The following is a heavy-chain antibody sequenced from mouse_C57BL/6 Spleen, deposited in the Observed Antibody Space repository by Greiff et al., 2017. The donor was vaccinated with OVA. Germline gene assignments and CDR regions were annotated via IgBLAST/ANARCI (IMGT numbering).Heavy chain of an antibody. CDR3: ARANWDVDYFDY. Sequence: EVQLQQSGPELVKPGASVKISCKASGYTFTDYYMNWVKQSHGKSLEWIGDINPNNGGTSYNQKFKGKATLTVDKSSSTAYMELRSLTSEDSAVYYSARANWDVDYFDYWGQGTTLTVSS. CDR2: INPNNGGT. V-gene: IGHV1-26*01. D-gene: IGHD4-1*01. J-gene: IGHJ2*01. CDR1: GYTFTDYY.